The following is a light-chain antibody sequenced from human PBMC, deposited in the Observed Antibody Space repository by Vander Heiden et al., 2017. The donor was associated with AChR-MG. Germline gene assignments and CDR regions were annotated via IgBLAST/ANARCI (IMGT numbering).Light chain of an antibody. CDR3: GTWDDSLNWV. Sequence: QSVLTQPPFESGTPGQRVTISCSVSSSNIGSNYVYWYQQLAGTAPELLIYRNDQRPSGVPDRFSGSKSGTSASLAISGLRSEDEADYYCGTWDDSLNWVFGGGTKLTVL. V-gene: IGLV1-47*01. CDR1: SSNIGSNY. CDR2: RND. J-gene: IGLJ3*02.